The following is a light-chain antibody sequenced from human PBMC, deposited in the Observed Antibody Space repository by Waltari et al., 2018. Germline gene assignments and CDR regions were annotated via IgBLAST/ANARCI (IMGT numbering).Light chain of an antibody. Sequence: AIRMTQSPSSLSASTGDRVTITCRASQGISSYLAWYQQKPGKAPKRLIYAASTLQSGVPSRFSGSGSGTDFTLTISCLQSEDFATYYCQQYYSYPQAFGQGTKLEI. J-gene: IGKJ2*01. V-gene: IGKV1-8*01. CDR2: AAS. CDR3: QQYYSYPQA. CDR1: QGISSY.